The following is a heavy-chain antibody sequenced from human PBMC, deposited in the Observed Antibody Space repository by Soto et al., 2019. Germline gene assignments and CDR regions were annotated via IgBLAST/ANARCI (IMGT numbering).Heavy chain of an antibody. V-gene: IGHV6-1*01. J-gene: IGHJ5*02. CDR1: GDSVYTNSAT. CDR3: AILIGNSWLAA. D-gene: IGHD2-8*01. CDR2: TYYRSKWYN. Sequence: SQTLSLTCAISGDSVYTNSATCVCIRQSTSRGLEWLGRTYYRSKWYNDYAVFAQGRITINPDTSNNKPSLQLNSVTPDDTSVYYCAILIGNSWLAAWGQGTLVTVSS.